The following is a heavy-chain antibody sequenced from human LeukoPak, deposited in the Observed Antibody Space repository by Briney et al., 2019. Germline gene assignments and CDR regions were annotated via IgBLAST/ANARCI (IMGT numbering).Heavy chain of an antibody. Sequence: SETLSFTCAVYGGSFSGYYWSWIRQPPGKGLEWIGEINHSGSTNYNPSLKSRVTISVDTSKNQFSLKLSSVTAADTAVYYCARGWGHYYDSSGYYPFDYWGQGTLVTVSS. D-gene: IGHD3-22*01. CDR2: INHSGST. V-gene: IGHV4-34*01. CDR3: ARGWGHYYDSSGYYPFDY. CDR1: GGSFSGYY. J-gene: IGHJ4*02.